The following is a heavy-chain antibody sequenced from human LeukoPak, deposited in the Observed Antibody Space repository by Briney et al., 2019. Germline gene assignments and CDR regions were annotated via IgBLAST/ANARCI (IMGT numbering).Heavy chain of an antibody. D-gene: IGHD1-26*01. J-gene: IGHJ3*02. Sequence: SETLSLTCAVYGGSFSGYYWSWIRQPPGKGLEWIGEINHSGSTNYNPSLKSRVTISVDTSKNQFSLKLSSVTAADTAVYYCARYIVSYPHDAFDIWGQGTMVTVSS. V-gene: IGHV4-34*01. CDR3: ARYIVSYPHDAFDI. CDR1: GGSFSGYY. CDR2: INHSGST.